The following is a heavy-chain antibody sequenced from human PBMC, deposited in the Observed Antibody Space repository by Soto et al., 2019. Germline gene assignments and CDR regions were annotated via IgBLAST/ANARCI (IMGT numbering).Heavy chain of an antibody. CDR2: ISHGGST. CDR1: GGSFSGYY. CDR3: ARDPLGRGVPFDI. J-gene: IGHJ3*02. Sequence: QVQLQQWGAGLLKPSETLSLTCAVYGGSFSGYYWSWIRQPPGKGLEWIGEISHGGSTNYNPSLKSRVTISLDTSKKQFSLKLSSVTAADTAVYYCARDPLGRGVPFDIWGQGTMVTVSS. D-gene: IGHD7-27*01. V-gene: IGHV4-34*01.